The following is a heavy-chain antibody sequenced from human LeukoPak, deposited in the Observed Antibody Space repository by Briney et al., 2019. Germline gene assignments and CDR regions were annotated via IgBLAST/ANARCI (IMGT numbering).Heavy chain of an antibody. Sequence: GGSLRLSCAASGFTFSSYSMNWVRQAPGKGLEWVSSISSSSSYIYYADSVKGRFTISRDNAKNSLYLQMNSLRAEDTAVYYCSGYSSGWTYYFDYWGQGTLVTGSS. CDR2: ISSSSSYI. CDR3: SGYSSGWTYYFDY. J-gene: IGHJ4*02. CDR1: GFTFSSYS. V-gene: IGHV3-21*01. D-gene: IGHD6-19*01.